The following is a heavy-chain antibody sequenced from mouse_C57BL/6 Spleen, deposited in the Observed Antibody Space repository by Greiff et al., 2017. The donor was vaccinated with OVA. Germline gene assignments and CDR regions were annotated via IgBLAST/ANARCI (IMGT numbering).Heavy chain of an antibody. Sequence: EVQLQQSGPELVKPGASVKISCKASGYSFTGYYMNWVKQSPEKSLEWIGEINPSTGGTTYNQKFKAKATLTVDKSSSTAYMQHKSLTSEDSAVYYCARGDDGDYFDYWGQGTTLTVSS. J-gene: IGHJ2*01. D-gene: IGHD2-2*01. V-gene: IGHV1-42*01. CDR1: GYSFTGYY. CDR2: INPSTGGT. CDR3: ARGDDGDYFDY.